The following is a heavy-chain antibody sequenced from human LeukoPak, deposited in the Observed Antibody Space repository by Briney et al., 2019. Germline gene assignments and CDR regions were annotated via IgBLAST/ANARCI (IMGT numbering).Heavy chain of an antibody. Sequence: PPETLSLTCAVYGGSFSGYYWSWIRQPPGKGLEWIGEINHSGSTNYNPSLKSRVTISVDTSKNQFSLKLSSVTAADTAVYYCATLLATVTTKQPEDYWGQGTLVTVSS. CDR2: INHSGST. V-gene: IGHV4-34*01. CDR1: GGSFSGYY. CDR3: ATLLATVTTKQPEDY. J-gene: IGHJ4*02. D-gene: IGHD4-17*01.